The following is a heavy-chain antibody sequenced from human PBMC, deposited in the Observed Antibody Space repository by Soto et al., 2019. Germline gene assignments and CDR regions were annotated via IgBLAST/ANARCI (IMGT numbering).Heavy chain of an antibody. CDR2: VSYDGNNK. CDR3: AKEAWNHNPRPADYLDS. J-gene: IGHJ4*02. V-gene: IGHV3-30*18. CDR1: GFTFSNYG. D-gene: IGHD1-1*01. Sequence: GGSLRLSCAASGFTFSNYGMHWVRQAPGKGLEWVAGVSYDGNNKYYVDSVKCRFTISRDFSKNTLYLQMNSLGPEETAVYYCAKEAWNHNPRPADYLDSWGQGTLVTVSS.